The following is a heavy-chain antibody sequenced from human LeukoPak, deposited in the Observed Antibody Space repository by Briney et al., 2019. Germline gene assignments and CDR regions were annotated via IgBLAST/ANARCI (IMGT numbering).Heavy chain of an antibody. CDR2: IYHSGST. J-gene: IGHJ4*02. CDR3: ARAPHFFDTSDSRYYFDY. CDR1: GYSISSGYY. D-gene: IGHD3-22*01. V-gene: IGHV4-38-2*02. Sequence: SETLSLTCTVSGYSISSGYYWGWIRQPPGKGLEWIGSIYHSGSTYYNPSLKSRVTISVDTSKNQFSLKLSSVTAADTAVYYCARAPHFFDTSDSRYYFDYWGQGALVTVSS.